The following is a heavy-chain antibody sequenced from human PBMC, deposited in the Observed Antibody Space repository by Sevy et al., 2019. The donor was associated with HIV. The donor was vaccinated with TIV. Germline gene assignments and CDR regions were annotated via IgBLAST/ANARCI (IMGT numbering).Heavy chain of an antibody. CDR3: ARNLDYYASGPPDS. J-gene: IGHJ4*02. CDR2: ISSGSSYI. V-gene: IGHV3-21*01. D-gene: IGHD3-10*01. Sequence: GGCLRLSCAASGFTFSYYNMNWVRQAPGKGLEWVSSISSGSSYIFYVDSVKGRFTISRDNAKDSLFLQINSLRAEDTAVYYCARNLDYYASGPPDSWGRGTLVTVSS. CDR1: GFTFSYYN.